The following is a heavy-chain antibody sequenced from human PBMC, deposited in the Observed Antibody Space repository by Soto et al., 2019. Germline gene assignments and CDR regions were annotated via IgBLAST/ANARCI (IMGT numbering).Heavy chain of an antibody. CDR1: GYTFTSYG. Sequence: ASVKVSCKASGYTFTSYGISWVRQAPGQGLEWMGWISAYNGNTNYAQKLQGRVTMTTDTSTSTAYMELRSLRSDDTAVNYCARAGWFWSGYPPPANYYYYGMDVWGQGTTVTVSS. V-gene: IGHV1-18*01. J-gene: IGHJ6*02. CDR2: ISAYNGNT. D-gene: IGHD3-3*01. CDR3: ARAGWFWSGYPPPANYYYYGMDV.